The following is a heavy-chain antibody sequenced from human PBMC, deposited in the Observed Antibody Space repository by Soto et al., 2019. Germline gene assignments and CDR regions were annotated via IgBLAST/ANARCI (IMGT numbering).Heavy chain of an antibody. CDR3: ARGTSNLAAAGDMSYYGMDV. CDR2: INPNSGGT. D-gene: IGHD6-13*01. CDR1: GYTFTGYY. Sequence: ASVKVSCKASGYTFTGYYMHWVRQAPGQGLEWMGWINPNSGGTNYAQKFQGWVTMTRDTSISTAYMELSRLRSDDTAVYYCARGTSNLAAAGDMSYYGMDVWGQGTTVTVSS. J-gene: IGHJ6*02. V-gene: IGHV1-2*04.